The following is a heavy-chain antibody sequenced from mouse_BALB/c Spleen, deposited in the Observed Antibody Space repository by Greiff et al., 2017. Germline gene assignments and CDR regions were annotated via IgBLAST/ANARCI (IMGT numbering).Heavy chain of an antibody. J-gene: IGHJ3*01. D-gene: IGHD1-2*01. CDR3: AREAFTTATAY. V-gene: IGHV5-4*02. CDR1: GFTFSDYY. CDR2: ISDGGSYT. Sequence: EVKLVESGGGLVKPGGSLKLSCAASGFTFSDYYMYWVRQTPEKRLEWVATISDGGSYTYYPDSVKGRFTISRDNAKNNLYLQMSSLKSEDTAMYYCAREAFTTATAYWGQGTLVIVSA.